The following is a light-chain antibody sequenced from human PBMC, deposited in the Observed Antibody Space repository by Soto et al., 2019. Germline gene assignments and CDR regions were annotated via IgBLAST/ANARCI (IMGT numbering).Light chain of an antibody. V-gene: IGKV1-6*01. CDR3: LQDHDYPRT. CDR1: QDINKD. J-gene: IGKJ1*01. CDR2: SAT. Sequence: AIQMTQSPTSLSASVGDRVIITCRASQDINKDLGWYQQKPGKAPKFLIYSATSTQSGVPSTFSGSGFGTDFTLTISSLQPEDFATYSCLQDHDYPRTFGQGTKVEF.